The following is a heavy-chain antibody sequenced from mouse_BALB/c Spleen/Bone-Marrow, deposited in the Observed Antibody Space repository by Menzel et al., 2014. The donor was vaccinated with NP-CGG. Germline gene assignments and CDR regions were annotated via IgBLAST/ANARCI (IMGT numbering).Heavy chain of an antibody. CDR1: GYTFTSYV. J-gene: IGHJ4*01. CDR2: INPYNDGT. CDR3: ARWGIIYYYGSSPYAMDY. Sequence: VQLQQSGPELVKPGASVKTSCKASGYTFTSYVMHWVKQKPGQGLEWIGYINPYNDGTKYNEKFKGKATLTSDKSSSTAYMELSSLTSEDSAVYYCARWGIIYYYGSSPYAMDYWGQGTSVTVSS. D-gene: IGHD1-1*01. V-gene: IGHV1-14*01.